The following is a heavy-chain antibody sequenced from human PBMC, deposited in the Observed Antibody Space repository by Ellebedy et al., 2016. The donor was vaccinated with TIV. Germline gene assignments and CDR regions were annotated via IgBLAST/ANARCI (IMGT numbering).Heavy chain of an antibody. J-gene: IGHJ4*02. V-gene: IGHV3-30*18. D-gene: IGHD2-15*01. CDR1: GFTFSRYG. Sequence: GESLKISCVASGFTFSRYGMHWVRQAPGKGPEWVAIISYDGTDKDYADSVKGRFTISRDNSKNTLYLQMNSLRVEDSAVYYCTKDKGTGGSCHDYWGQGTLVTVSS. CDR3: TKDKGTGGSCHDY. CDR2: ISYDGTDK.